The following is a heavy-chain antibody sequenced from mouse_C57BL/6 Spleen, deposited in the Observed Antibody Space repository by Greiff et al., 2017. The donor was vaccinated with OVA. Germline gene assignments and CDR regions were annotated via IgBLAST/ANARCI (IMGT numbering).Heavy chain of an antibody. CDR2: IHPNSGST. D-gene: IGHD1-1*01. CDR3: ARRRTTVVATDYAMDY. J-gene: IGHJ4*01. CDR1: GYTFTSYW. V-gene: IGHV1-64*01. Sequence: QVQLQQPGAELVKPGASVQLSCKASGYTFTSYWMHWVKQRPGQGLEWIGMIHPNSGSTNYNEKFKSKATLTVDKSSSTAYMQLSSLTSEDSAVYYCARRRTTVVATDYAMDYWGQGTSVTVSS.